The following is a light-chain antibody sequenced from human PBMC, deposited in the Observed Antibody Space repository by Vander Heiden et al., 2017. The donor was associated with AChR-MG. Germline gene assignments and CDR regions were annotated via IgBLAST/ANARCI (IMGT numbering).Light chain of an antibody. Sequence: EIVMTQSPATLPVSPGERATLSCRASQSVGSNLAWYQQKPGQAPRLLIYGASTRATGIPAGFSGTGSGTEFTLTISSLQSEDFAVYHCQQYSNWPLTFGGGTKVAIK. V-gene: IGKV3-15*01. J-gene: IGKJ4*01. CDR1: QSVGSN. CDR2: GAS. CDR3: QQYSNWPLT.